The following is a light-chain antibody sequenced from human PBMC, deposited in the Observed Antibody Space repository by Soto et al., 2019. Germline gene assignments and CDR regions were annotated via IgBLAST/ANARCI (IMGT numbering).Light chain of an antibody. CDR2: GAS. V-gene: IGKV3-15*01. J-gene: IGKJ1*01. CDR1: QSFSSN. Sequence: EIVMTQSPATLSVSAGERATLPCRASQSFSSNLAWYQQKPGQTPRHLIYGASTRATGIPARFSGSGSGTEFTLTISSLQSEDFAVYYCQQYNNWPWTFGQGTKV. CDR3: QQYNNWPWT.